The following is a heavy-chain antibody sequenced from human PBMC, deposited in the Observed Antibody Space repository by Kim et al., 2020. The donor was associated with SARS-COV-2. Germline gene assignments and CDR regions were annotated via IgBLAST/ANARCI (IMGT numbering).Heavy chain of an antibody. CDR2: INSDGSDT. Sequence: GGSLRLSCAASGFTFTRYWMHWVRQAPGKGLVIIARINSDGSDTTYADSVKRRITISKDNAKNTLYLQMNSLRAEDTAVYYCSRGINNENSPCGQGILVTVSS. D-gene: IGHD2-8*01. CDR3: SRGINNENSP. J-gene: IGHJ5*02. CDR1: GFTFTRYW. V-gene: IGHV3-74*01.